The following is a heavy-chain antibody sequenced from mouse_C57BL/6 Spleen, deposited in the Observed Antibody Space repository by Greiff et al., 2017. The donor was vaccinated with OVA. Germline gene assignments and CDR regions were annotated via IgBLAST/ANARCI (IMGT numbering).Heavy chain of an antibody. CDR2: ISSGSSTI. J-gene: IGHJ3*01. V-gene: IGHV5-17*01. CDR1: GFTFSDYG. Sequence: EVMLVESGRGLVKPGGSLKLSCAASGFTFSDYGMNWVRQAPEKGLEWVAYISSGSSTIYYEDTVTGRFTISRDNAKNTLFRQMTSLRSEDTAMYYCARTPFAYWGKGTLVTVSA. CDR3: ARTPFAY.